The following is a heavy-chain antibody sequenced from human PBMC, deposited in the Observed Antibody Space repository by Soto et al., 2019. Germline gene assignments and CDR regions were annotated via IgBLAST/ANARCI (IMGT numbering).Heavy chain of an antibody. CDR2: INPSGGST. J-gene: IGHJ4*02. CDR3: ARDLGIQLWGFDY. D-gene: IGHD5-18*01. Sequence: ASVKVSRKSSGYTFTSYYMDWARQAPGQGLEWMGIINPSGGSTSYAQKFQGRVTMTRDTSTSTVYMELSSLRSEDTAVYYCARDLGIQLWGFDYWGQGTLVTVSS. CDR1: GYTFTSYY. V-gene: IGHV1-46*01.